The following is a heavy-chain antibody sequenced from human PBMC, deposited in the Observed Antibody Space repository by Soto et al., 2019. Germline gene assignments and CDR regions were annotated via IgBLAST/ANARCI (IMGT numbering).Heavy chain of an antibody. Sequence: QVQLVESGGGVVQPGRSLRLSCAASGFSFSSYGMHWVRQAPGKGLEWVAVIWYDGSNKYYAESVKGRFTISRDNFKNTIYLQINSLRAEDKAVYYCARASQAYGMDVWGQGTTVTVSS. CDR1: GFSFSSYG. CDR3: ARASQAYGMDV. V-gene: IGHV3-33*01. CDR2: IWYDGSNK. J-gene: IGHJ6*02.